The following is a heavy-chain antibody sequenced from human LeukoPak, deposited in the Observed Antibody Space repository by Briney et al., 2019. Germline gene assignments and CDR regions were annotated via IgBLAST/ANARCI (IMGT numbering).Heavy chain of an antibody. Sequence: GESLKISCKGSGYSFTSYWIGWVRQMPGKGLEWMGIIYPGDSDTRCSPSFQGQVTISADKSISTAYLQWSSLKASDTAMYYCAIPTYYYDSSGYYLGYWGQGTLVTVSS. D-gene: IGHD3-22*01. CDR2: IYPGDSDT. CDR1: GYSFTSYW. V-gene: IGHV5-51*01. CDR3: AIPTYYYDSSGYYLGY. J-gene: IGHJ4*02.